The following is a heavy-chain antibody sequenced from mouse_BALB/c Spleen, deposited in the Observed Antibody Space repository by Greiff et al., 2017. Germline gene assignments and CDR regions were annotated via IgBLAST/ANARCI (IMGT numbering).Heavy chain of an antibody. V-gene: IGHV1S81*02. CDR2: INPSNGRT. J-gene: IGHJ4*01. CDR1: GYTFTSYW. CDR3: ARWTGAMDY. Sequence: VQLQQSGAELVKPGASVKLSCKASGYTFTSYWMHWVKQRPGQGLEWIGEINPSNGRTNYNEKFKSKATLTVDKSSSTAYMQLSSLTSEDAAVYYCARWTGAMDYWGQGTSVTVSS.